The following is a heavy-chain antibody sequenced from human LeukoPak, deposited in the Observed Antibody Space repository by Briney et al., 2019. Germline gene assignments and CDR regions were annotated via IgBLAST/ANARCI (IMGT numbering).Heavy chain of an antibody. CDR3: AKPPCTSCYLFRMDV. D-gene: IGHD2-2*01. V-gene: IGHV3-23*01. J-gene: IGHJ6*02. CDR2: ISGSGGST. CDR1: GFIFSNYA. Sequence: GRSLRLSCAISGFIFSNYAMSWVRQAPGKGLEWVSTISGSGGSTYDADFVKGRFTISRDNSKNTLYLQMNSLRAEDTAVYYCAKPPCTSCYLFRMDVWGQGTTVTVSS.